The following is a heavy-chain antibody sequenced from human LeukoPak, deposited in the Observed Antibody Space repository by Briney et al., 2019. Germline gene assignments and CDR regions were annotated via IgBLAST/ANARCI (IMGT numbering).Heavy chain of an antibody. CDR1: GFTLRSYD. Sequence: GSLRLSCAASGFTLRSYDMSWVRQALGKGLEWVAATSGSGVNSYYADSVRGRFTISRDNSQNTLYLQMNSLRAEDTAVYYCAKALFRGYYYYYMDVWGQGTTVTVSS. J-gene: IGHJ6*03. CDR3: AKALFRGYYYYYMDV. V-gene: IGHV3-23*01. CDR2: TSGSGVNS.